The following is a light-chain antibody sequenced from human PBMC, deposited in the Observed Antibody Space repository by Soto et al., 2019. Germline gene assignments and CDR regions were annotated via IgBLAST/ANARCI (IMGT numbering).Light chain of an antibody. V-gene: IGKV1-33*01. CDR1: QDISNY. CDR2: DAS. CDR3: QQYDNLPFT. J-gene: IGKJ3*01. Sequence: DIQMTQSPSSLSASVGDRVTITCQASQDISNYLNWYQQKPGKAPKLLIYDASNLETGVPSRFSGSGSRTYFTFTINSLQPEDIATYYCQQYDNLPFTFGPGTKVHIK.